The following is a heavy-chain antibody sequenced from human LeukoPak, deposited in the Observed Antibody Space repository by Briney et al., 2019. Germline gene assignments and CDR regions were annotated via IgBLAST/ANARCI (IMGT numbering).Heavy chain of an antibody. V-gene: IGHV4-61*01. CDR2: IYYSGST. D-gene: IGHD4-17*01. CDR1: GYSISSGYY. Sequence: PSETLSLTCTVSGYSISSGYYWGWIRQPPGKGLEWIGYIYYSGSTNYNPSLKSRVTISVDTSKNQFSLKLSSVTAADTAVYYCARLLTRDYGDYVLDWFDPWGQGTLVTVSS. CDR3: ARLLTRDYGDYVLDWFDP. J-gene: IGHJ5*02.